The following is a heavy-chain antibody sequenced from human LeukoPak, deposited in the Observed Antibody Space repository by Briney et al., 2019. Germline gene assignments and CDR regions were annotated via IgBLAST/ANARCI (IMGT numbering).Heavy chain of an antibody. CDR3: ARDGDCLDY. V-gene: IGHV3-30-3*01. J-gene: IGHJ4*02. CDR2: TSHDGINK. CDR1: GFIFSPYA. Sequence: GGSLRLSCSASGFIFSPYAMHWVRQAPGKGLEWVAVTSHDGINKYYLESLKGRFFISRDNSKNTLYLQIDSLRADDTAMYYCARDGDCLDYWGQGTLVTVSS. D-gene: IGHD2-21*02.